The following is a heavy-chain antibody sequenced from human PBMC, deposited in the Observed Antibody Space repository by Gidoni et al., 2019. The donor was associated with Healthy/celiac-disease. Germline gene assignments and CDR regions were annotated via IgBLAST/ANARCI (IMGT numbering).Heavy chain of an antibody. D-gene: IGHD3-16*02. Sequence: QLQLQESGPGLVKPSETLSLTCTVSGGSSSSSSYYWGWIRQPPGKGLEWIGSIYYSGSTYYNPSLKSRVTISVDTSKNQFSLKLSSVTAADTAVYYCARAPYYDYVWGSYRFPDSWGQGTLVTVSS. CDR2: IYYSGST. J-gene: IGHJ4*02. CDR3: ARAPYYDYVWGSYRFPDS. V-gene: IGHV4-39*07. CDR1: GGSSSSSSYY.